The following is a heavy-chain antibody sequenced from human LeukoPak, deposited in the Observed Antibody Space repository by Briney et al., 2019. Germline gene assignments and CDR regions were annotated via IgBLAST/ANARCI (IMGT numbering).Heavy chain of an antibody. CDR3: ARDYRGHYYDSSGYSHFQH. V-gene: IGHV1-18*01. CDR2: ISFKNGNT. CDR1: GYTLINYG. Sequence: ASVKVSCKASGYTLINYGISWVRQAPGQGLEWMGWISFKNGNTNSAQKLQGRVTMTTDTSTSTAYMELMSLRSDDTAVYYCARDYRGHYYDSSGYSHFQHWGQGTLVTVSS. J-gene: IGHJ1*01. D-gene: IGHD3-22*01.